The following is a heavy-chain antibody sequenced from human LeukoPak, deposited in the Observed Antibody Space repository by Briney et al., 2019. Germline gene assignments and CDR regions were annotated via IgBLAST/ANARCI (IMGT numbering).Heavy chain of an antibody. J-gene: IGHJ4*02. V-gene: IGHV3-7*01. Sequence: GGSLRLSCAASGFIFSSYWMAWVRQAPGKGLEWMANIKEDGSDKNYVESLKGRFTISRDNAKNSLYLQIDSLRAEDTAVYYCARDAGYGYDRFDYWGQGTQVTVSS. CDR3: ARDAGYGYDRFDY. D-gene: IGHD5-18*01. CDR2: IKEDGSDK. CDR1: GFIFSSYW.